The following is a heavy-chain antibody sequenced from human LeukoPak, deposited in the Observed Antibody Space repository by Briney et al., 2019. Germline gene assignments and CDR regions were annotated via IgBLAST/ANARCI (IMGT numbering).Heavy chain of an antibody. D-gene: IGHD6-19*01. CDR2: IYYSGST. CDR3: ARDHSGWPFDY. Sequence: PSETLSLTCTVSGGSISSYYWSWIRQPPGKGLEWIGYIYYSGSTNYNPPLKSRVTISVDTSKNQFSLKLSSATAADTAVYYCARDHSGWPFDYWGQGTLVTVSS. J-gene: IGHJ4*02. CDR1: GGSISSYY. V-gene: IGHV4-59*12.